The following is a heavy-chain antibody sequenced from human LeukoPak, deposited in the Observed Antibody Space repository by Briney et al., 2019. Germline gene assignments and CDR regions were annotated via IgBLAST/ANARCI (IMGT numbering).Heavy chain of an antibody. CDR3: ARGYALYSGRYIDFDY. D-gene: IGHD1-26*01. J-gene: IGHJ4*02. Sequence: ASVKVSCKASGYTFTSYGISWVRLAPGQGLEWMGWISAHNGDTNYAQKLQGRVTMTTDPSTSTAYMELRSLRSDDTAVYYCARGYALYSGRYIDFDYWGQGTLVTVSS. CDR2: ISAHNGDT. CDR1: GYTFTSYG. V-gene: IGHV1-18*01.